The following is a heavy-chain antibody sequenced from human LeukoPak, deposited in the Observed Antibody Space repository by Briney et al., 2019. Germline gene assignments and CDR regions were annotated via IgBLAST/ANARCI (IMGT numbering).Heavy chain of an antibody. CDR1: GFTFSNAW. CDR3: ARERRPYDILTGSNYYYGMDV. J-gene: IGHJ6*04. Sequence: GGSLRLSCAASGFTFSNAWMSWVRQAPGKGLEWVSVIYSGGSTYYADSVKGRFTISRDNSKNTLYLQMNSLRAEDTAVYYCARERRPYDILTGSNYYYGMDVWGKGTTVTVSS. V-gene: IGHV3-53*01. D-gene: IGHD3-9*01. CDR2: IYSGGST.